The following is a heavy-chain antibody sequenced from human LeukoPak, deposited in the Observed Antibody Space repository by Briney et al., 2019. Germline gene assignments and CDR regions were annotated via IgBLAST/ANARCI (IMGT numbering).Heavy chain of an antibody. CDR2: ISGSGGST. CDR1: GFTFSSSA. J-gene: IGHJ4*02. CDR3: AKAVCSSTSCYA. Sequence: GGSLRLSCAASGFTFSSSAMSWVRQAPGKGLEWVSAISGSGGSTYYADSVKGRFTISRDNSKNTLYLQMNSLRAEDTAVYYCAKAVCSSTSCYAWGQGTLVTVSS. V-gene: IGHV3-23*01. D-gene: IGHD2-2*01.